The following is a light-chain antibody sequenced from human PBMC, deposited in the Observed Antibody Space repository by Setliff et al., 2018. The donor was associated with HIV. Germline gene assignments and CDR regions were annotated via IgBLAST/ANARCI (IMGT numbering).Light chain of an antibody. V-gene: IGLV2-14*01. J-gene: IGLJ1*01. CDR2: QVS. Sequence: QSALAQPASVSGSPGQSITISCTGTSSDVGGYNYVPWYQQHPGKAPKVIIYQVSNRPSGISDRFSGSKSGNTASLTISGLQAEDEADYYCNSYASTSSFVFGTGTKVTVL. CDR1: SSDVGGYNY. CDR3: NSYASTSSFV.